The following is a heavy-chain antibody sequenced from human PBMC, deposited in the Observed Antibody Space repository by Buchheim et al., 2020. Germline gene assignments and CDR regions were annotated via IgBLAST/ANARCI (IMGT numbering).Heavy chain of an antibody. D-gene: IGHD6-6*01. CDR3: ARDRYSSSSNFDY. J-gene: IGHJ4*02. V-gene: IGHV3-48*03. CDR2: ISSSGYII. Sequence: EVQLVESGGGLVQPGGSLRLSCAASGFTFSSYEMNWVRQAPGKGLEWVSYISSSGYIIFYADSVKGRFTISSDNAKNSLYLQMNSLRAEDTAVYYCARDRYSSSSNFDYWGQGTL. CDR1: GFTFSSYE.